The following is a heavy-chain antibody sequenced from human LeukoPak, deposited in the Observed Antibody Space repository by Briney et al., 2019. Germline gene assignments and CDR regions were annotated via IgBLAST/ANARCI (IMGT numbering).Heavy chain of an antibody. CDR2: ISASGGHT. CDR3: AKEMWNSQPFDY. J-gene: IGHJ4*02. Sequence: GGSLRLSCAASGFAFGTYGLAWVRQAPGKGLEWVSAISASGGHTYYADSVKGRFSISRDNFKNTLYLQMNSLRGEDTALYYCAKEMWNSQPFDYWGQGTLVTVSS. V-gene: IGHV3-23*01. CDR1: GFAFGTYG. D-gene: IGHD2/OR15-2a*01.